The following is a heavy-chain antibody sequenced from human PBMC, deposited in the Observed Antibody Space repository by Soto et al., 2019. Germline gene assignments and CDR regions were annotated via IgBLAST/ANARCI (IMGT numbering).Heavy chain of an antibody. Sequence: RLSCAASGFTFSSYAIHWVRQAPGKGLEYVSAISSNGGSTYYANSVKGRFTISRDNSKNTLYLQMGSLRAEDMAVYYCEKDGRRGWHEAFERWGQGT. D-gene: IGHD3-3*02. CDR2: ISSNGGST. CDR3: EKDGRRGWHEAFER. J-gene: IGHJ3*01. CDR1: GFTFSSYA. V-gene: IGHV3-64*01.